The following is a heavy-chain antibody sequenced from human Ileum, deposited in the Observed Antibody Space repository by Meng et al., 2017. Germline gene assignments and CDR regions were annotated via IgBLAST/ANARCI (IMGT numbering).Heavy chain of an antibody. D-gene: IGHD2-15*01. Sequence: QVQLQESGPGLLKSSQTLSLTCTVSGGSISIGDYYRSWVRQPPGKGLEWIGDIYYSGSTYYNPSLKSRAIMSVDTSKNHFSLKLSSVTAADTAVYYCARDRGGSYYFDYWGQGTLVTVSS. J-gene: IGHJ4*02. CDR2: IYYSGST. CDR1: GGSISIGDYY. V-gene: IGHV4-30-4*01. CDR3: ARDRGGSYYFDY.